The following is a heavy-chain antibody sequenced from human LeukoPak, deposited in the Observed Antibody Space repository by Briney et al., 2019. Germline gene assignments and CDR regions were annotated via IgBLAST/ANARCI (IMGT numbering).Heavy chain of an antibody. J-gene: IGHJ6*03. CDR1: GGSFSGYY. D-gene: IGHD6-13*01. V-gene: IGHV4-34*01. Sequence: SETLSLTCAVYGGSFSGYYWSWIRQPPGKGLEWIGEINHSGSTNYNPSLKSRVTISVDTSKNQFSLKLSSVTAADTAVYYCARGSLVHRASPEYSSSWYKRYYYYYMDVWGKGTTVTVSS. CDR2: INHSGST. CDR3: ARGSLVHRASPEYSSSWYKRYYYYYMDV.